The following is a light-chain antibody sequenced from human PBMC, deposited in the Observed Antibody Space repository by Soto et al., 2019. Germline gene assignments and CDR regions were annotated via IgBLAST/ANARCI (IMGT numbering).Light chain of an antibody. CDR2: GAS. CDR3: QQYRSWTRT. J-gene: IGKJ1*01. Sequence: EIVFTQSPATLSVSPGERVTLSCRASQSVEINLAWYQQKPGQAPRLLIYGASTRATDMPGRFSGRGAGAEFTLTISSLQSEDFAVYYCQQYRSWTRTFGQGTKVDI. CDR1: QSVEIN. V-gene: IGKV3-15*01.